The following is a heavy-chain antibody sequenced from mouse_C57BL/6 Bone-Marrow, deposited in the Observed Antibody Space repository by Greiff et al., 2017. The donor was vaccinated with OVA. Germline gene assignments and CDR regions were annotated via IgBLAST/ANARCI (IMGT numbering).Heavy chain of an antibody. V-gene: IGHV7-3*01. D-gene: IGHD2-2*01. Sequence: DVKLVESGGGLVQPGGSLSLSCAASGFTFTDYYMSWVRQPPGKALEWLGFIRNKANGYTTEYSASVKGRFTISRDNSQSILYLQMNALRAEDSATYYGARYNRRGVTTDYAMDYWGQGTSVTVSS. CDR2: IRNKANGYTT. CDR1: GFTFTDYY. J-gene: IGHJ4*01. CDR3: ARYNRRGVTTDYAMDY.